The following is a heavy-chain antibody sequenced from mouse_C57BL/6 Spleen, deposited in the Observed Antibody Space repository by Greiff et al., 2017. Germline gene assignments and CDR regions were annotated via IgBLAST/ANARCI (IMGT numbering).Heavy chain of an antibody. J-gene: IGHJ4*01. CDR3: TRDYGYDWYAMDY. Sequence: EVQRVESGEGLVKPGGSLKLSCAASGFTFSSYAMSWVRQTPEKRLEWVAYISSGGDYIYYADTVKGRFTISRDNARNTLYLQMSSLKSEDTAMYYCTRDYGYDWYAMDYWGQGTSVTVSS. D-gene: IGHD2-2*01. CDR1: GFTFSSYA. V-gene: IGHV5-9-1*02. CDR2: ISSGGDYI.